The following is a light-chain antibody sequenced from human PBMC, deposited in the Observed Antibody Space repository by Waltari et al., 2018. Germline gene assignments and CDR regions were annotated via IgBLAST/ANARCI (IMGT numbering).Light chain of an antibody. J-gene: IGKJ5*01. CDR1: QSVSSIY. V-gene: IGKV3-20*01. Sequence: EIVLTQSPGTLSLSPGDRATLSCRASQSVSSIYLAWYQQKPGQAPRLLFYGASSRATGIPDRFSGSVSGTDFTLTISRLEPEDFAVYYCQQYDDSPITFGQGTRLEIK. CDR3: QQYDDSPIT. CDR2: GAS.